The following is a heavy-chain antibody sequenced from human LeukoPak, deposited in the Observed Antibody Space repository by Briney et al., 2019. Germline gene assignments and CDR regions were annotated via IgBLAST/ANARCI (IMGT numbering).Heavy chain of an antibody. V-gene: IGHV3-53*01. CDR1: GFDVGRNY. J-gene: IGHJ4*02. CDR2: IYSGGAT. Sequence: GGSLRLSCAASGFDVGRNYMTWVRQAPGKGLEWVSFIYSGGATYYADSVRGRFTISRDSSKNTLYLQMNSLRVEDTAVYYCARGPKGKYYFDYWGQGTLVTVSS. CDR3: ARGPKGKYYFDY.